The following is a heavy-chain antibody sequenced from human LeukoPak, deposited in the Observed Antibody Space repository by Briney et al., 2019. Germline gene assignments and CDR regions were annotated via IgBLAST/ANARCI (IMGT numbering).Heavy chain of an antibody. CDR1: GFTFSSYA. CDR3: ARDRLWFGELYGGHRIY. J-gene: IGHJ4*02. Sequence: GRSLRLSCAASGFTFSSYAMHWVRQAAGKGLEWVVVISYDGSNKYYADSVKGRFTISRDNSKNTLYLQMNSLRAEDTAVYYCARDRLWFGELYGGHRIYGGQGTLVTVSS. D-gene: IGHD3-10*01. CDR2: ISYDGSNK. V-gene: IGHV3-30-3*01.